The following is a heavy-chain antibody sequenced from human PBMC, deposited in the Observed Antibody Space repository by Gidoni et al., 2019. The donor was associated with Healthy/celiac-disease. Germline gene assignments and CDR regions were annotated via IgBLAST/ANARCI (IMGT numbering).Heavy chain of an antibody. CDR3: ARDKKQLVDY. J-gene: IGHJ4*02. Sequence: VQLVESGGGVVQPGRSLRLSCAASGFTFSSYGMHWVRQAPGKGLGWVALIWYDGSNKYYADSVKGRFTISRDNSKNTLYLQMNSLRAEDTAVYCCARDKKQLVDYWGQGTLVTVSS. CDR2: IWYDGSNK. D-gene: IGHD1-1*01. CDR1: GFTFSSYG. V-gene: IGHV3-33*01.